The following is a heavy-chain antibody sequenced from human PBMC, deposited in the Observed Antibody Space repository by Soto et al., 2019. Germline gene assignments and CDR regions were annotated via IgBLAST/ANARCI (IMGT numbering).Heavy chain of an antibody. J-gene: IGHJ3*02. CDR2: IYPGDSDT. D-gene: IGHD2-15*01. V-gene: IGHV5-51*01. CDR3: ARRQYCSGGNCYSGAFDI. CDR1: GYSFTSYW. Sequence: PGESLKIACKGSGYSFTSYWIGWVRQMPGKGLEWMGIIYPGDSDTRYSPSFQGQVTISADKSISTAYLQWSSLKASDTAMYYCARRQYCSGGNCYSGAFDIWGQGTMVTVSS.